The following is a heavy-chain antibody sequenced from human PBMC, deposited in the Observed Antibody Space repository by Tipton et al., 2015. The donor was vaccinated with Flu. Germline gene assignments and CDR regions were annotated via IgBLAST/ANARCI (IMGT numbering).Heavy chain of an antibody. D-gene: IGHD6-6*01. CDR3: ARERSRSASLHDAFDI. CDR1: GGTFSSYA. CDR2: IIPIFGTA. J-gene: IGHJ3*02. Sequence: QLVQSGAEVKKPGSSVKVSCKASGGTFSSYAISWVRQAPGQGLEWMGGIIPIFGTANYAQKFQGRVTITADESTSTAYMELSSPRSEDTAVYYCARERSRSASLHDAFDIWGQGTMVTVSS. V-gene: IGHV1-69*01.